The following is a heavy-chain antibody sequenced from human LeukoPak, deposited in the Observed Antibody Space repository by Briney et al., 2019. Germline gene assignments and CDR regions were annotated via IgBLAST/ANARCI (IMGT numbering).Heavy chain of an antibody. Sequence: GSLRLSCAASGFTVSSNHMSWVRQAPGKGLEWVSVIYSGGSTYYADSVKGRFTISRDNSKNTLYLQMNSLRAEDTAVYYCARDRGGGGTFDAFDIWGQGTMVTVSS. CDR1: GFTVSSNH. D-gene: IGHD1-26*01. J-gene: IGHJ3*02. CDR3: ARDRGGGGTFDAFDI. V-gene: IGHV3-53*01. CDR2: IYSGGST.